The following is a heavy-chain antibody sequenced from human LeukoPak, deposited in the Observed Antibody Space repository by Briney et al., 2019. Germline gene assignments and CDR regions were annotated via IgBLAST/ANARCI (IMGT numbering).Heavy chain of an antibody. D-gene: IGHD3-3*01. CDR3: ARGRSPFWSGYYTGSSGWYFDY. CDR2: INHSGST. CDR1: GGSFSGYY. J-gene: IGHJ4*02. Sequence: SETLSLTCAVYGGSFSGYYWSWIRQPPGKGLEWIGEINHSGSTNYNPSLKSRVTISVDTSKNQFSLKLSSVTAADTAVYYCARGRSPFWSGYYTGSSGWYFDYWGQGTWSPSPQ. V-gene: IGHV4-34*01.